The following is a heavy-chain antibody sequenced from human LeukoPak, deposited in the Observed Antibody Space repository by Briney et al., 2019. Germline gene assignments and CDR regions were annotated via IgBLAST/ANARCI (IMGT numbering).Heavy chain of an antibody. CDR1: GFTFSDHG. V-gene: IGHV3-23*01. CDR2: ISGSGGST. CDR3: AKDQGAFDI. Sequence: GGSLRLSCAASGFTFSDHGMNWVRQAPGKGLEWVSAISGSGGSTYYADSVKGRFTISRDNSKNTLYLQMNSLRAEDTAVYYCAKDQGAFDIWGQGTMVTVSS. J-gene: IGHJ3*02.